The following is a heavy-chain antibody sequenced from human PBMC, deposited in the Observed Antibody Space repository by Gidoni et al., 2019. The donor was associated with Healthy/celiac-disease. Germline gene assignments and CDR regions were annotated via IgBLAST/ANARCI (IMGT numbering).Heavy chain of an antibody. Sequence: EVQLVESGGGLVQPGRSLRLSCAASGFTFDDYAMHWVRQAPGKGLEWVSGISWNSGSIGYADSVKGRFTISRDNAKNSLYLQMNSLRAEDTALYYCAKDRRIAAAGTKFGAFDIWGQGTMVTVSS. D-gene: IGHD6-13*01. J-gene: IGHJ3*02. CDR3: AKDRRIAAAGTKFGAFDI. V-gene: IGHV3-9*01. CDR2: ISWNSGSI. CDR1: GFTFDDYA.